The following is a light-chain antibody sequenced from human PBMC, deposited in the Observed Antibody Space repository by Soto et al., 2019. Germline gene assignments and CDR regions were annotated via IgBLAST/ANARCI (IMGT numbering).Light chain of an antibody. V-gene: IGKV1-5*01. CDR2: DAS. Sequence: DIQMTQSPSTLSASVGDRVTITCRASQSISSWLAWYQQKPGKAPKLLIYDASSLESGVPSRFSGSGSGTEFTLTIRGLQPDDFATYYCQQYNSYPYTFGQGTKLEIK. J-gene: IGKJ2*01. CDR3: QQYNSYPYT. CDR1: QSISSW.